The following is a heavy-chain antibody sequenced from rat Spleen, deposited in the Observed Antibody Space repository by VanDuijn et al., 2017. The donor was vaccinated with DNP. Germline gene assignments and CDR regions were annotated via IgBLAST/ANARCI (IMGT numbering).Heavy chain of an antibody. CDR3: ARWNSGHFDY. CDR1: GFSFSDYY. V-gene: IGHV5-22*01. D-gene: IGHD4-3*01. CDR2: IRYDGGTT. Sequence: EVQLVESGGDLVQPGRSLKLFCAASGFSFSDYYMAWIRQAPTKGLEWVAYIRYDGGTTKYEDSVKGRFTISRDNAKNTLYLKMNSLRSEDMATYYCARWNSGHFDYWGQGVMVTVSS. J-gene: IGHJ2*01.